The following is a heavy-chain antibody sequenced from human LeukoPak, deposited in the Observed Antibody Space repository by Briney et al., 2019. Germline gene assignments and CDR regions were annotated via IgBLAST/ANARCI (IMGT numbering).Heavy chain of an antibody. CDR3: ARSEVEMGAFDI. Sequence: GESLKISCKGSGYSFNSYWIGWVRQMPGKGLKWMGIIYPGDSDARYSPSFQGQVTISADKSISTAYLQWSSLKASDTAMYYCARSEVEMGAFDIWGQGTMVTVSS. CDR2: IYPGDSDA. CDR1: GYSFNSYW. V-gene: IGHV5-51*01. J-gene: IGHJ3*02. D-gene: IGHD5-24*01.